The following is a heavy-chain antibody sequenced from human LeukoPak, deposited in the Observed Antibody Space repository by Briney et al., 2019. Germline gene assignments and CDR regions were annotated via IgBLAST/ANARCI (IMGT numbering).Heavy chain of an antibody. CDR2: ISSSSSYI. V-gene: IGHV3-21*01. Sequence: PGGSLRLSCAASGFIFSTYSMNWVRQAPGKGLEWVSSISSSSSYIYYADSVKGRFTISRDNVKNSLYLQMNGLRAEDTAVYYCARGYNGMDVWGQGTTVTVSS. CDR1: GFIFSTYS. J-gene: IGHJ6*02. CDR3: ARGYNGMDV.